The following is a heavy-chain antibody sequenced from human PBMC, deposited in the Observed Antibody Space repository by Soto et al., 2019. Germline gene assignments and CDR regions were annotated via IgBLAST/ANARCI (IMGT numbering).Heavy chain of an antibody. CDR2: IYYSGST. CDR1: GGSISSYY. D-gene: IGHD1-26*01. V-gene: IGHV4-59*01. CDR3: AREINLGAIDY. J-gene: IGHJ4*02. Sequence: SETLSLTCTVSGGSISSYYWSWIRQPPGKGLECIGYIYYSGSTNYNPSLKSRVTISVDTSKNQFSLKLSSVTAADTAVYYCAREINLGAIDYWGQGTLVTVYS.